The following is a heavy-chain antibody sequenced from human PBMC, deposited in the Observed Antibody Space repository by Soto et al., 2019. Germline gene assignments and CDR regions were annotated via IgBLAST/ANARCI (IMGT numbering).Heavy chain of an antibody. Sequence: SETLSLTCTFSGCSSSSSSSYWGWIRQPPGKGLEWIGSIYYSGSTYYNPSLKSRVTISVDTSKNQFSLKLSSVTAADTAFYYCARRSRGGYGGGDFDYWGQGTLVTVSS. CDR1: GCSSSSSSSY. CDR2: IYYSGST. D-gene: IGHD6-19*01. J-gene: IGHJ4*02. CDR3: ARRSRGGYGGGDFDY. V-gene: IGHV4-39*01.